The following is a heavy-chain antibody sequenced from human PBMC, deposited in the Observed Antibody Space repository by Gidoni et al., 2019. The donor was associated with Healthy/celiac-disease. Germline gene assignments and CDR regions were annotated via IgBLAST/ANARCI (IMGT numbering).Heavy chain of an antibody. CDR2: ISWHSGSI. Sequence: EVQRVESGGGWVQPGRSRRHARAANGVTFDAYAMPWVRQAPGKGLEWVSGISWHSGSIGYADSVTGRFTISRDHAKNSLYLQMNSLRAEDTALYSCAKATYPHDYVFAYWGQGTLVTVSS. J-gene: IGHJ4*02. CDR1: GVTFDAYA. D-gene: IGHD4-17*01. CDR3: AKATYPHDYVFAY. V-gene: IGHV3-9*01.